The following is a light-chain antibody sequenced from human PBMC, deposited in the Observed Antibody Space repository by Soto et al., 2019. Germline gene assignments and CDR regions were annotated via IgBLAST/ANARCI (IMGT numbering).Light chain of an antibody. CDR3: LKYGSSPGWT. J-gene: IGKJ1*01. Sequence: DIVLTQSPGTLSLSPGERATLSCRASQTVDSNFLAWYQQKPGQAPRLLIYAASTRATGIPDGFSGSGSGTDFTLTIGRLDPEDFAVYYCLKYGSSPGWTFGPGTKVEIK. V-gene: IGKV3-20*01. CDR1: QTVDSNF. CDR2: AAS.